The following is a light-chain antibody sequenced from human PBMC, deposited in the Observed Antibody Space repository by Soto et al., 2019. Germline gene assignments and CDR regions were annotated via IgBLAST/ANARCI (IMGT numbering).Light chain of an antibody. CDR2: GAS. CDR3: QHYGRTPLT. V-gene: IGKV3-20*01. J-gene: IGKJ4*01. Sequence: DIVLTQSPGTLSLSPGDRATLTCRAGQSVDSSYLAWYQQKPGQAPRLLIYGASSRATGIPDRFSGSGSGTDFTLTINRLEPEDFAVYYCQHYGRTPLTFGGGTKVEIK. CDR1: QSVDSSY.